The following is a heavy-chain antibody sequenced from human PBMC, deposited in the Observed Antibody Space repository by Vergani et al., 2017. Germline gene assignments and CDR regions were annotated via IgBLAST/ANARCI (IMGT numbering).Heavy chain of an antibody. CDR3: ATYTVVTPGWYFDY. V-gene: IGHV4-61*02. D-gene: IGHD4-23*01. Sequence: QVQLQESGPGLVKPSQTLSLTCTVSGDSISSGRYYWSWIRQPAGKGLEWIGRIFTTGSTNYNPSLKSRVTISVDTSKNQFSLKLSSGSAADTALYYCATYTVVTPGWYFDYWGQGTLVTVSS. CDR1: GDSISSGRYY. CDR2: IFTTGST. J-gene: IGHJ4*02.